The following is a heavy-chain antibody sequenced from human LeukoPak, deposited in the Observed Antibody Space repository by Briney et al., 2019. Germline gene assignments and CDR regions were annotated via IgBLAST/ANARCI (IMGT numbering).Heavy chain of an antibody. V-gene: IGHV4-31*03. CDR1: GDSMTRGDYY. CDR2: IYHSGTT. J-gene: IGHJ4*02. Sequence: PSETLSLTCTVSGDSMTRGDYYWSWVRQHPGKGLEWIGFIYHSGTTFYNPSLEGRAAISVDTSQNQFSLKLTSVTAADTAVYYCARAVDYRNYFDYWGQGTLVTVSS. D-gene: IGHD4-11*01. CDR3: ARAVDYRNYFDY.